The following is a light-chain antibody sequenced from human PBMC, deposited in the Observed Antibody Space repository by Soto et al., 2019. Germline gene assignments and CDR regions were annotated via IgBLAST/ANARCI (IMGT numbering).Light chain of an antibody. V-gene: IGLV2-23*01. Sequence: QAVVTQPASVSGSPGQSITISCTGSSSAVGSYRFVSWYQHHPGKVPKLIIYEGGKRPSGVSNRFSGSEPGNTASLTISGLQAEDEADYYCGSSAPSWTFVLGTGTKVTVL. CDR1: SSAVGSYRF. CDR2: EGG. CDR3: GSSAPSWTFV. J-gene: IGLJ1*01.